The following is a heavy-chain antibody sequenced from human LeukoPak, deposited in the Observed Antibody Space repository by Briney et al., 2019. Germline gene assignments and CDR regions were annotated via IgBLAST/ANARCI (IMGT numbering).Heavy chain of an antibody. CDR1: GYSFTSYW. J-gene: IGHJ4*02. Sequence: GESLQISCQGSGYSFTSYWIGWVRQMPGKGLEWMGIIYPGDSDTRYSPSFQGQVTISADKSISTAYLQWSSLKASDTAMYYCARSPSGDYYDSSGYYPADYWGQGTLVTVSS. D-gene: IGHD3-22*01. CDR3: ARSPSGDYYDSSGYYPADY. V-gene: IGHV5-51*01. CDR2: IYPGDSDT.